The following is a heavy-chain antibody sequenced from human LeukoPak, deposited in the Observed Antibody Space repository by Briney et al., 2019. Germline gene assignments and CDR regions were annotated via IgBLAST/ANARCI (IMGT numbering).Heavy chain of an antibody. Sequence: ASVKVSCKASGYTFTGYYMHWVRQAPGQGLEWMGWINPNSGGTNYAQKFQGRVTMTRDTSISTAYMELSRLRSDDTAVYYCARVEATIFGVDRDDYWGQGTLVTVSS. CDR2: INPNSGGT. J-gene: IGHJ4*02. CDR1: GYTFTGYY. D-gene: IGHD3-3*01. V-gene: IGHV1-2*02. CDR3: ARVEATIFGVDRDDY.